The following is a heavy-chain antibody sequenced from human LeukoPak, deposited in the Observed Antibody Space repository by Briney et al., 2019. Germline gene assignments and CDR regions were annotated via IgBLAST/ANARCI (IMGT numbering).Heavy chain of an antibody. CDR2: ISGSGGST. CDR1: GFTFSSYA. CDR3: AKGGVGSGSPPHDY. V-gene: IGHV3-23*01. Sequence: GGSLRLSCAASGFTFSSYAMSWVRQAPGKGLEWVSAISGSGGSTYYADSVKGRFTISRDNSKNTLYLQMNSLRAEDTAVYYCAKGGVGSGSPPHDYWGQGTLVTVSS. D-gene: IGHD3-10*01. J-gene: IGHJ4*02.